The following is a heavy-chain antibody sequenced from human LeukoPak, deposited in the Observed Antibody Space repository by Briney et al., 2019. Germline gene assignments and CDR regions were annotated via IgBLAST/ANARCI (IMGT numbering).Heavy chain of an antibody. CDR3: ARDTEYSSGVFDY. D-gene: IGHD6-19*01. J-gene: IGHJ4*02. CDR1: GGTFSSYA. V-gene: IGHV1-69*13. Sequence: GASVKASCKASGGTFSSYAISWVRQAPGQGLEWMGGIIPIFGTANYAQKFQGRVTITADESTSTAYMELSSLRSEDTAVYYCARDTEYSSGVFDYWGQGTLVTVSS. CDR2: IIPIFGTA.